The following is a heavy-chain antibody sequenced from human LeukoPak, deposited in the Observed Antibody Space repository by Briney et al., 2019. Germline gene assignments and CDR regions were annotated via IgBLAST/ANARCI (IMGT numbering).Heavy chain of an antibody. CDR3: VSQKWLYAFDI. CDR1: GLTVNSNY. J-gene: IGHJ3*02. Sequence: GGSLRLSCVASGLTVNSNYMSWVRQAPGKGLEWVSAIYSGGATYYADSVKGRFTVSRDDSKNTLYLQMYRLRAEDTAMYYCVSQKWLYAFDIWGQGTMVTISS. D-gene: IGHD5-24*01. V-gene: IGHV3-53*01. CDR2: IYSGGAT.